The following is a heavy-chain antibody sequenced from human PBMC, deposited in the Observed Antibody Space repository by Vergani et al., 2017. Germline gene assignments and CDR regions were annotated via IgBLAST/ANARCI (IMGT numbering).Heavy chain of an antibody. Sequence: EVQLVPSGAEVKKPGESLKISCQISGYSFTNYWIGWVRQMPGKGLEWMGIIHPADSDTRYSPSFQGQVTISVDKSISTAYLQRSSLRASDSAMYYCARLDGRYRIWTKYFDYWGQGTLVTVSS. CDR1: GYSFTNYW. V-gene: IGHV5-51*01. D-gene: IGHD1/OR15-1a*01. CDR3: ARLDGRYRIWTKYFDY. CDR2: IHPADSDT. J-gene: IGHJ4*02.